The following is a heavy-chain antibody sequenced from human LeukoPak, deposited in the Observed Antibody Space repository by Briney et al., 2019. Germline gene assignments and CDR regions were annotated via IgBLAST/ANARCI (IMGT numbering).Heavy chain of an antibody. V-gene: IGHV1-2*02. J-gene: IGHJ4*02. CDR1: GYAFTGYY. CDR3: ARDVGSAYYDFWSGYSHFDY. D-gene: IGHD3-3*01. Sequence: ASVKVSFKASGYAFTGYYMHWVRQAPGQGLEWMGWINPNSGGTNYAQKFQGRVTMTRDTSISTAYMELSRLRSDDTAVYYCARDVGSAYYDFWSGYSHFDYWGQGTLVTVSS. CDR2: INPNSGGT.